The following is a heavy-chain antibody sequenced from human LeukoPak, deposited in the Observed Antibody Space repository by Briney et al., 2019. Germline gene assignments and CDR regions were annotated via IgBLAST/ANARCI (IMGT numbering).Heavy chain of an antibody. V-gene: IGHV4-34*01. Sequence: SETLSPTCAVYGGSFSGYYWSWIRQPPGKGLEWIGEINHSGSTNYNPSLKSRVTISVDTSKNQFSLKLSSVTAADTAVYYCAPLIAAADMEGYWGQGTLVTVSS. CDR1: GGSFSGYY. CDR3: APLIAAADMEGY. CDR2: INHSGST. D-gene: IGHD6-13*01. J-gene: IGHJ4*02.